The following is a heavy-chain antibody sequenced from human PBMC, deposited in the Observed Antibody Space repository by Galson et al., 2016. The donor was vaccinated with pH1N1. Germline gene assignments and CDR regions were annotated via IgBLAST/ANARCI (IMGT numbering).Heavy chain of an antibody. V-gene: IGHV3-7*01. CDR3: VRATGAAASF. CDR2: TNQDGSQK. D-gene: IGHD6-13*01. CDR1: GFIFSDHW. J-gene: IGHJ4*02. Sequence: SLRLSCAASGFIFSDHWMSWVRQAPDKGLEWVANTNQDGSQKYYVDSVRGRFTISRDNAKNSVSLQMNSLRPDDTGVYYCVRATGAAASFWGQGTLVTVSS.